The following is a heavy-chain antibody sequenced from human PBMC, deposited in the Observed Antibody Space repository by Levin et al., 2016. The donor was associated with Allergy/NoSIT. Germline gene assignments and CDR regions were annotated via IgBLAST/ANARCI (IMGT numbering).Heavy chain of an antibody. D-gene: IGHD5/OR15-5a*01. J-gene: IGHJ5*02. V-gene: IGHV4-59*13. CDR2: IYYSGST. CDR1: GGSISSYY. Sequence: SETLSLTCTVSGGSISSYYWSWIRQPPGKGLEWIGYIYYSGSTNYNPSLKSRVTISVDTSKNQFSLKLSSVTAADTAVYYCARAVSPNWFDPWGQGTLVTVSS. CDR3: ARAVSPNWFDP.